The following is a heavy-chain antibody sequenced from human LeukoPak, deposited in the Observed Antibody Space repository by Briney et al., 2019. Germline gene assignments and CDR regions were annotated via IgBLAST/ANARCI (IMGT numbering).Heavy chain of an antibody. J-gene: IGHJ4*02. CDR2: ISYDGSNK. CDR3: AKDLRNTYYDILTGGYFDY. Sequence: GGSLRLSCAASGFTFSSYGMHWVRQAPGKGLEWVAVISYDGSNKYYADSVKGRFTISRDNSKNTLYLQMNSLRAEDTAVYFCAKDLRNTYYDILTGGYFDYWGQGTLVTVSS. CDR1: GFTFSSYG. V-gene: IGHV3-30*18. D-gene: IGHD3-9*01.